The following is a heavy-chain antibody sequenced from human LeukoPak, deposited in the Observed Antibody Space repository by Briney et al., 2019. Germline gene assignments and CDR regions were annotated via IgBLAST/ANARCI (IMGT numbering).Heavy chain of an antibody. D-gene: IGHD6-19*01. CDR3: AREIGQWPTTEFDY. CDR2: ISYDGSNK. CDR1: GFTFSSYA. J-gene: IGHJ4*02. Sequence: PGRSLRLSCAASGFTFSSYAMHWVRQAPGKGLEWVAVISYDGSNKYYADSVKGRFTISRDNAKNSLYLQMNSLRAEDTAVYFCAREIGQWPTTEFDYWGQGTLVTVSS. V-gene: IGHV3-30*04.